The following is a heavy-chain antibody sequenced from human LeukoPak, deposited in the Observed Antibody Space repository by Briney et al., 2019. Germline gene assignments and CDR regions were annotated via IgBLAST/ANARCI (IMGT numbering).Heavy chain of an antibody. CDR2: MDHSGST. J-gene: IGHJ4*02. CDR3: AREIRGYSTLYFDD. Sequence: PSETLSLTCTVSGYSISNGYYWGWIRQPPGRGLKWIGSMDHSGSTYYNPSLKSRVTISVDTSKNQFSLKLSSVTAADTAVYYCAREIRGYSTLYFDDWGQGTLVTVSS. CDR1: GYSISNGYY. D-gene: IGHD5-12*01. V-gene: IGHV4-38-2*02.